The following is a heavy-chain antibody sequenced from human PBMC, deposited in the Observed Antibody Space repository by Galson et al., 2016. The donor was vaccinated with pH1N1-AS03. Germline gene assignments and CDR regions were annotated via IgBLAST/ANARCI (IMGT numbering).Heavy chain of an antibody. D-gene: IGHD2-15*01. CDR2: IQYSATT. V-gene: IGHV4-59*11. J-gene: IGHJ5*02. Sequence: ETLSLTCTVSGASIKSHYWSWIRQPPGKGLEWIGYIQYSATTSYNPSLQSRVTISQDTAKNQFSLKVHSVTAADTAVYYCAKDAVRGGGFDPWGQGTLVTVSS. CDR3: AKDAVRGGGFDP. CDR1: GASIKSHY.